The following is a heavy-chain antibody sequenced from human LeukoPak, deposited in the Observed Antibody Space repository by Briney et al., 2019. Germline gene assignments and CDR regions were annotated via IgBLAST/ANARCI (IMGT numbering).Heavy chain of an antibody. CDR3: AKVPRQNGWFPLSDY. D-gene: IGHD6-19*01. Sequence: GGSLRLSCAASGFTFSSYAMHWVRQAPGKGLEWVAVISYDGGNKYYAESVKGRFTISRDNSKNTLYLQMNSLRAEDTAVYYCAKVPRQNGWFPLSDYWGQGTLVTVSS. V-gene: IGHV3-30*18. J-gene: IGHJ4*02. CDR2: ISYDGGNK. CDR1: GFTFSSYA.